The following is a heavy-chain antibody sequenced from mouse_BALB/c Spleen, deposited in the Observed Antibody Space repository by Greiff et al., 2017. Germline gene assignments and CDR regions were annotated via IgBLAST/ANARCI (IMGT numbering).Heavy chain of an antibody. CDR3: ALSYDFYWYFDV. J-gene: IGHJ1*01. D-gene: IGHD2-4*01. CDR2: ISYSGST. Sequence: EVHLVESGPGLVKPSQSLSLTCTVTGYSITSDYAWNWIRQFPGNKLEWMGYISYSGSTSYNPSLKSRISITRDTSKNQFFLQLNSVTTEDTATYYCALSYDFYWYFDVWGAGTTVTVSS. CDR1: GYSITSDYA. V-gene: IGHV3-2*02.